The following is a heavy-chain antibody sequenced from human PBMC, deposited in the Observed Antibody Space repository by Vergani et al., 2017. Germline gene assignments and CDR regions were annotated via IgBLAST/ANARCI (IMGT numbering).Heavy chain of an antibody. V-gene: IGHV3-30*03. CDR2: ISYDGSNK. CDR1: GFTFSSYG. J-gene: IGHJ4*02. D-gene: IGHD4-17*01. CDR3: ARDLIWGYGDYTSFVY. Sequence: VQLVETGGGVVQPGRSLRLSCAASGFTFSSYGMHWVRQAPGKGLEWVAVISYDGSNKYYADAVKGRFTISRDNSKNTLYLQMNSLRAEDTAVYYCARDLIWGYGDYTSFVYWGQGTLVTVSS.